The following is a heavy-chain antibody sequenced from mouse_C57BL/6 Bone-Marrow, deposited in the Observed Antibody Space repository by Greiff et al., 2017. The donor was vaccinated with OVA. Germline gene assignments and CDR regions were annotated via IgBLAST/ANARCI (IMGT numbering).Heavy chain of an antibody. CDR1: GFTFNTYA. J-gene: IGHJ3*01. CDR2: IRSKSSNYAT. V-gene: IGHV10-3*01. CDR3: VRPRIYYYGSSLSWFAY. D-gene: IGHD1-1*01. Sequence: EVMLVESGGGLVQPKGSLKLSCAASGFTFNTYAMHWVRQAPGKGLEWVARIRSKSSNYATYYADSVKDRFTISRDDSQSMLYLQMNNLKTEDTAMYYCVRPRIYYYGSSLSWFAYWGQGTLVTVSA.